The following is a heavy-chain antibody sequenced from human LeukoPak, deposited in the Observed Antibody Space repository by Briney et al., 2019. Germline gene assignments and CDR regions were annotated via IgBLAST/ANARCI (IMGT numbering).Heavy chain of an antibody. J-gene: IGHJ4*02. CDR2: ITADGTE. D-gene: IGHD5-24*01. Sequence: GGSPRLSCAASGFTFSSYSMNWVRQAPGKGLEWVARITADGTEDYAAPVNARFTASRDNSKTTVYLQMNSLTTEDTAVYYCTTAPTRGWLPYFDYWGQGTVVTVSS. V-gene: IGHV3-15*01. CDR1: GFTFSSYS. CDR3: TTAPTRGWLPYFDY.